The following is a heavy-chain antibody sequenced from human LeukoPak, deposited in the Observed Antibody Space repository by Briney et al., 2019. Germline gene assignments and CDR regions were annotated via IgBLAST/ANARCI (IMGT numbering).Heavy chain of an antibody. CDR3: AGSIAVAGTIDY. D-gene: IGHD6-19*01. J-gene: IGHJ4*02. V-gene: IGHV3-33*01. CDR1: GFTFTRHG. Sequence: GGSLRLSCAASGFTFTRHGMHWVRQAPGKGLEWVAVIWYDGSNKYYADSVKVRFTISRDNSKNTLYLQMNSLRVEDTAVYYCAGSIAVAGTIDYWGQGTLVTVSS. CDR2: IWYDGSNK.